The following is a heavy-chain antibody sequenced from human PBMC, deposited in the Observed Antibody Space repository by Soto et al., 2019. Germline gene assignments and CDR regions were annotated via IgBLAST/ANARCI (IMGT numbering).Heavy chain of an antibody. CDR2: IYYTGGT. Sequence: SETLSLTCNVSGVTIRGYYWNCIRQPPGKTLEWIGSIYYTGGTNYNPSLKRRVTISVDTSKNHFSLKFNSLTAADTAVYYCASGTLSTIAAPDYWGQGTMVTVS. CDR3: ASGTLSTIAAPDY. V-gene: IGHV4-59*01. J-gene: IGHJ4*02. D-gene: IGHD6-13*01. CDR1: GVTIRGYY.